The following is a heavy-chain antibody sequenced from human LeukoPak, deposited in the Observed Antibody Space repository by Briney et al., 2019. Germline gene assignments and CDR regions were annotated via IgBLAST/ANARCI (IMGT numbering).Heavy chain of an antibody. D-gene: IGHD6-13*01. CDR2: IYYSGST. V-gene: IGHV4-31*03. CDR3: ARVGIAAAGKGRNYLTYYFDY. Sequence: SSETLSLTCTVSGGSISSGGYYWSWIRQHPGKGLEWIGYIYYSGSTYYNPSLKSRVTISVDTSKNQFSLKLSSVTAADTAVYYCARVGIAAAGKGRNYLTYYFDYWGQGTLVTVSS. J-gene: IGHJ4*02. CDR1: GGSISSGGYY.